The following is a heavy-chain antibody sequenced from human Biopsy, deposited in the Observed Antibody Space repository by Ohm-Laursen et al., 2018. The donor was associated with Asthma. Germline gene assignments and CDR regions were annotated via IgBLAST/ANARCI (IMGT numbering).Heavy chain of an antibody. V-gene: IGHV4-30-4*01. J-gene: IGHJ6*02. CDR1: GAYIGSPDYH. D-gene: IGHD4-17*01. Sequence: TLSLTCTVSGAYIGSPDYHWSGIRQSPGKGLEWIGFVFYSDTTHYSRSLERRLFLSIDTARNELSMNLRSLSAADSAVYLCARVASYGDVYFGIDVWGPGSTVSV. CDR3: ARVASYGDVYFGIDV. CDR2: VFYSDTT.